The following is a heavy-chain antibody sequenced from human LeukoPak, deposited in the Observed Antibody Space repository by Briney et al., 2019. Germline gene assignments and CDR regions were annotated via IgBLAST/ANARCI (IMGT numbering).Heavy chain of an antibody. CDR1: GYTFTSYG. CDR2: ISAYNGNT. V-gene: IGHV1-18*01. CDR3: ARPKFPLTYYDFWSGDNWFDP. D-gene: IGHD3-3*01. J-gene: IGHJ5*02. Sequence: ALVKVSCKASGYTFTSYGISWVRQAPGQGLEWMGWISAYNGNTNYAQKLQGRVTMTTDTSTSTAYMELRSLRSDDTAVYYCARPKFPLTYYDFWSGDNWFDPWGQGTLVTVSS.